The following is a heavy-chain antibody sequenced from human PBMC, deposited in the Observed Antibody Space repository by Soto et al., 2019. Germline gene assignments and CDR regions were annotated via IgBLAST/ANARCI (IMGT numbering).Heavy chain of an antibody. CDR1: GGSISSSSYY. D-gene: IGHD3-16*01. J-gene: IGHJ5*02. CDR3: ARPKIGEGVWFDP. V-gene: IGHV4-39*01. CDR2: IYYSGST. Sequence: SETLSLTCTVSGGSISSSSYYWGWIRQPPGKGLEWIGSIYYSGSTYYNPSLKSRVTISVDTSKNQFSLKLSSVTAADTAVYYCARPKIGEGVWFDPWGQGTLVTVSS.